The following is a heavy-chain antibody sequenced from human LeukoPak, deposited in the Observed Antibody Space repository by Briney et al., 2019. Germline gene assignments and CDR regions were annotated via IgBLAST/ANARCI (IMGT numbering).Heavy chain of an antibody. Sequence: GGSLRLSCAASGFTFSNAWMSWVRQAPGKGLEWVGRIKSKTDGGTTDYAAPVKGRFTISRDDSKNTLYLQMNSLKTEDTAVYYCTTDNYYDSSGYYYWYFDLWGRGTLVTVSS. CDR1: GFTFSNAW. D-gene: IGHD3-22*01. J-gene: IGHJ2*01. CDR2: IKSKTDGGTT. V-gene: IGHV3-15*01. CDR3: TTDNYYDSSGYYYWYFDL.